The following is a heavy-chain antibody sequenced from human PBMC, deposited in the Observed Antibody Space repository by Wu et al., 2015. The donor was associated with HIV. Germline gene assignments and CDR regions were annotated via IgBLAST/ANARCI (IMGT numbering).Heavy chain of an antibody. CDR1: IHLHQLL. Sequence: VQLVQSGAEVKKPGASVKVFLQGIWIHLHQLLYALVRQAPGQGPEWMGIINPNSGSRSYAQKFQGRVTMTRDTSTSTVYMELSSLRSEDTAVYYCARERVDYDSGGYRAHRGHYFDYWGQGTLVTVSS. CDR2: INPNSGSR. D-gene: IGHD3-22*01. V-gene: IGHV1-46*01. CDR3: ARERVDYDSGGYRAHRGHYFDY. J-gene: IGHJ4*02.